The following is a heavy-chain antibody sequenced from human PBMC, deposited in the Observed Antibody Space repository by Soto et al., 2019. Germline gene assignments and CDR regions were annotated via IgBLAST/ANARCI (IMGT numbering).Heavy chain of an antibody. J-gene: IGHJ6*03. D-gene: IGHD4-17*01. CDR3: AKATTVTKERVGYYYYMDV. CDR2: ISGSGGST. V-gene: IGHV3-23*01. Sequence: EVQLLESRGGLVQPGGSLRLTCAASGFTFSSYAMSWVRQAPGKGLEWVSAISGSGGSTYYADSVKGRFTISRDNSKNTLYLQMNSLRAEDTAVYYCAKATTVTKERVGYYYYMDVWRKGTTVTVSS. CDR1: GFTFSSYA.